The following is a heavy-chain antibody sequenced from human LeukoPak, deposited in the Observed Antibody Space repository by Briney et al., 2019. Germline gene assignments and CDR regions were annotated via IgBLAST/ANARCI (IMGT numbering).Heavy chain of an antibody. CDR2: ISGSGGST. V-gene: IGHV3-23*01. J-gene: IGHJ4*02. D-gene: IGHD5-12*01. CDR1: GFTFSRDS. CDR3: AKVFRGYVQ. Sequence: GGSLRLSCAASGFTFSRDSMNWVRQAPGKGLEWVSAISGSGGSTYYADSVKGRFTISRDNSKNTLYLQMNSLRAEDTAVYYCAKVFRGYVQWGQGTLVTVSS.